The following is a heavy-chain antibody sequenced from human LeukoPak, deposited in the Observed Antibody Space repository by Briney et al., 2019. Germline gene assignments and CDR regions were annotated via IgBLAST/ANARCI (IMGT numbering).Heavy chain of an antibody. CDR3: ARKLGGYYDFWSGYYDY. CDR1: GGSISSGDYY. CDR2: IYYSGST. V-gene: IGHV4-30-4*01. D-gene: IGHD3-3*01. Sequence: KPSQTLSLTCTVSGGSISSGDYYWSWIRQPPGKGLEWIGYIYYSGSTYYNPSLKSRVTISVDTSKNQFSLKLSSVTAADTAVYYRARKLGGYYDFWSGYYDYWGQGTLVTVSS. J-gene: IGHJ4*02.